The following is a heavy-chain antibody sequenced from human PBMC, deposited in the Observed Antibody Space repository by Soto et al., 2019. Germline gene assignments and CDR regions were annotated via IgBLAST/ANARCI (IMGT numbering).Heavy chain of an antibody. J-gene: IGHJ4*02. Sequence: ESGGGVVQPGRSLRLSCAASGFTFSSYAMHWVRQAPGKGLEWVAVISYDGSNKYYADSVKGRFTISRDNSKNTLYLQMNSLRAEDTAVYYCARVGPRSMANFDYWGQGTLVTVSS. V-gene: IGHV3-30-3*01. CDR1: GFTFSSYA. CDR3: ARVGPRSMANFDY. CDR2: ISYDGSNK.